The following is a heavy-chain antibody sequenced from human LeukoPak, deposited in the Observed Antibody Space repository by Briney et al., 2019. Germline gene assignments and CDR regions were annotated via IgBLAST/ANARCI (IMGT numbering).Heavy chain of an antibody. V-gene: IGHV4-30-2*01. D-gene: IGHD6-19*01. CDR1: GGSISSGGYY. Sequence: PSQTLSLTCTVPGGSISSGGYYWSWIRQPPGKGLEWIGYIYHSGSTYYNPSLKSRVTISVDRSKNQFSLKLSSVTAADTAVYYCAGQGIAVAEGGFDYWGQGTLVTVSS. CDR2: IYHSGST. J-gene: IGHJ4*02. CDR3: AGQGIAVAEGGFDY.